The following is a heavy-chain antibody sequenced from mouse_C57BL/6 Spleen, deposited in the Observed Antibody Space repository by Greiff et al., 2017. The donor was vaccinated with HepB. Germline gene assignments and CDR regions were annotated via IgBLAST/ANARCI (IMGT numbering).Heavy chain of an antibody. CDR3: ARTTGRRAMDY. J-gene: IGHJ4*01. CDR2: IDPSDSYT. D-gene: IGHD4-1*01. Sequence: VQLQQPGAELVMPGASVKLSCKASGYTFTSYWMHWVKQRPGQGLEWIGEIDPSDSYTNYNQKFKGKSTLTVDKSSSTAYMQLSSLTSEDSAVYYCARTTGRRAMDYWGQGTSVTVSS. V-gene: IGHV1-69*01. CDR1: GYTFTSYW.